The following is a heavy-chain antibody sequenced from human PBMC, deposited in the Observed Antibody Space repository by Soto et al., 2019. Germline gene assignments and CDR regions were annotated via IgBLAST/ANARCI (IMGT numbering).Heavy chain of an antibody. V-gene: IGHV4-59*08. Sequence: PEETLSLTCTVSGGSFSSDYWDWIRQPPGKGLEWIGYIYYTGSTNYNPSLKSRVTISVDTSKNQFSLKLSSVTAADTAVYYCARHAYSSVWYRYRIDYWGQGTVVTVSS. CDR2: IYYTGST. CDR1: GGSFSSDY. J-gene: IGHJ4*02. CDR3: ARHAYSSVWYRYRIDY. D-gene: IGHD6-19*01.